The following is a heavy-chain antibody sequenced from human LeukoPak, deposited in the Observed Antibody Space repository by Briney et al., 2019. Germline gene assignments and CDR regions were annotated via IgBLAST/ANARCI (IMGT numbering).Heavy chain of an antibody. CDR1: GYTFTSYG. CDR2: ISGHNGHT. J-gene: IGHJ4*02. V-gene: IGHV1-18*04. CDR3: ARGPGIAVAGVFDY. Sequence: AASVKVSCKASGYTFTSYGINCVRQAPGQGLEWMGWISGHNGHTNYVQKMQGRVTMTTDTSTNTAYMEQRNLTSDDTAVYYCARGPGIAVAGVFDYWGQGSLVTVSS. D-gene: IGHD6-19*01.